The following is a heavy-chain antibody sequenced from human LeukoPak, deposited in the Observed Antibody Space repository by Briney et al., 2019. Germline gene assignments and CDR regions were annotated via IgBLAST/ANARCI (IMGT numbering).Heavy chain of an antibody. J-gene: IGHJ3*02. CDR1: GYTFTRYD. D-gene: IGHD3-3*01. CDR3: AREPPYDFWSGTEAFDI. V-gene: IGHV1-8*03. Sequence: ASVKVSCKASGYTFTRYDINWVRQATGQGLEWMGWMNPKSGNTGHAQKFQGRVTITRDTSISTVYMELSSLRSEDTAVYYCAREPPYDFWSGTEAFDIWGQGTMVTVSS. CDR2: MNPKSGNT.